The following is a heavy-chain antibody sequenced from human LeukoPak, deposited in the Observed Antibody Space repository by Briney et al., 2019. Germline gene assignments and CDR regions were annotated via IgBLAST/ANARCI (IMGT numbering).Heavy chain of an antibody. CDR1: GGTFSSYA. D-gene: IGHD3-10*01. V-gene: IGHV1-69*05. CDR3: ARGGGFAPPRY. CDR2: IIPIFGTA. Sequence: ASVKVSCKASGGTFSSYAISWVRQAPGQGLEWMGGIIPIFGTANYAQKFQGRVTITTDESTSTAYMELSSLGSEDTAVYYCARGGGFAPPRYWGQGTLVTVSS. J-gene: IGHJ4*02.